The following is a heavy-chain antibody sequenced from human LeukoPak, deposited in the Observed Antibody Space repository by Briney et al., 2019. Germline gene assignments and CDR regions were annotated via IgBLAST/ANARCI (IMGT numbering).Heavy chain of an antibody. V-gene: IGHV3-21*01. CDR2: ISSSSSYI. Sequence: GGSLRLSCAASAFTFSSYSMNWVRQAPGKGLEWVSSISSSSSYIYYADSVKGRFTISRDNAKNSLYLQMNSLRAEDTAVYYCARDETNVFDYWGQGTLVTVSS. D-gene: IGHD1-1*01. CDR1: AFTFSSYS. J-gene: IGHJ4*02. CDR3: ARDETNVFDY.